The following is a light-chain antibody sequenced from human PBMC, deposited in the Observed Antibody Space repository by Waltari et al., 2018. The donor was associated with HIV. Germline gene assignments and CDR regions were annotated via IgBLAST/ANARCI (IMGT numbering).Light chain of an antibody. J-gene: IGLJ2*01. CDR3: QSYDSSLRASV. CDR1: RSNIGAGYF. Sequence: QSALTQPPSVSGAPGQRVTISCTGNRSNIGAGYFVHWYQHLPGTAPKHLVSRDISRPSGVPDRFSGSKSGTSASLVITGLQAEDEADYYCQSYDSSLRASVFGGGTKLTVL. V-gene: IGLV1-40*01. CDR2: RDI.